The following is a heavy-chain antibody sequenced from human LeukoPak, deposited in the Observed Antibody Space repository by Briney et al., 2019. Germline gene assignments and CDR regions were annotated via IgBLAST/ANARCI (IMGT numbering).Heavy chain of an antibody. D-gene: IGHD5-18*01. J-gene: IGHJ4*02. V-gene: IGHV3-20*01. CDR2: TNWSGGTT. CDR3: ARDRSYGSFDY. CDR1: GFRFDDHG. Sequence: PGGSLRLSCAASGFRFDDHGMNWVRQAPGKGLEWVSGTNWSGGTTGYVDSVKGRFTISRDNAKNSLYLQMNSLRAEDTALYHCARDRSYGSFDYWGQGTLVTVSS.